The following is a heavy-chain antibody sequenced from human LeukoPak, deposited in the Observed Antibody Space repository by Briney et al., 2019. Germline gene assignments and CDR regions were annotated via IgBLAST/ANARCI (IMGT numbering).Heavy chain of an antibody. J-gene: IGHJ4*02. D-gene: IGHD3-9*01. CDR1: GFTFNSYA. Sequence: PGGSLRLSCAASGFTFNSYAIHWVRQTPGKGLEWVAVISFDGTNNYYVDSVKGRFTLSRDNAKNTVYLQMNSLRAEDTAVYYCARVHDIYPDYWGQGTLVTVSS. CDR3: ARVHDIYPDY. V-gene: IGHV3-30*03. CDR2: ISFDGTNN.